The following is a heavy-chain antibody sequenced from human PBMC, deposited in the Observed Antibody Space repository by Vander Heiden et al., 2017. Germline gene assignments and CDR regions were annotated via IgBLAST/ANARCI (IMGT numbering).Heavy chain of an antibody. Sequence: MELVESGGGVAQPGRSLRLSCAASGFTFEEYAMPWVRQVPGKGLEWFSGISWNSAVVGYADSVKGRFTVSRDNAKSSLYLEMNSLRVEDTALYFCAKVNDVWSGGGMDVWGQGTTVIVSS. J-gene: IGHJ6*02. CDR2: ISWNSAVV. D-gene: IGHD3-3*01. V-gene: IGHV3-9*01. CDR3: AKVNDVWSGGGMDV. CDR1: GFTFEEYA.